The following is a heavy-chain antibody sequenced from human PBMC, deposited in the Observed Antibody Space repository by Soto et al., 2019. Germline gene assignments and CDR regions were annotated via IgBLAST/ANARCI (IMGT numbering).Heavy chain of an antibody. CDR3: ARAHYDILTGYSLNWFDP. J-gene: IGHJ5*02. CDR2: INAGNGNT. Sequence: ASVKVSCKASGYTFTSYAMHWVRQAPGQRLEWMGWINAGNGNTKYSQKFQGRVTIIRDTSASTAYMELSSLRSEDTAVYYCARAHYDILTGYSLNWFDPWGQGTLVTVSS. V-gene: IGHV1-3*01. CDR1: GYTFTSYA. D-gene: IGHD3-9*01.